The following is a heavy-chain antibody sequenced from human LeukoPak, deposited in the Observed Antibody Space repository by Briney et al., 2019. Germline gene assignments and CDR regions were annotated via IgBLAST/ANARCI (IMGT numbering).Heavy chain of an antibody. CDR3: ARERWTHYYGSGSYFAFDI. Sequence: ASVKVSCKASGYTFTSYAISWVRQAPGQGLEWMGGIIPIFGTANYAQKFQGRVTITADESTSTAYMELSSLRSEDTAVYYCARERWTHYYGSGSYFAFDIWGQGTMVTVSS. J-gene: IGHJ3*02. D-gene: IGHD3-10*01. CDR1: GYTFTSYA. CDR2: IIPIFGTA. V-gene: IGHV1-69*13.